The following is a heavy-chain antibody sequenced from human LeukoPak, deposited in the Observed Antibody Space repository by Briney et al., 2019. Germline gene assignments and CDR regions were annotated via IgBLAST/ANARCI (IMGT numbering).Heavy chain of an antibody. CDR3: ARRIATDAFDI. CDR1: GYTFTGYY. Sequence: ASVKVSCKASGYTFTGYYMHWVRQAPGQGLEWMGWISAYNGNTNYAQKLQGRVTMTTDTSTSTAYMELRSLRSDDTAVYYCARRIATDAFDIWGQGTMVTVSS. CDR2: ISAYNGNT. V-gene: IGHV1-18*04. J-gene: IGHJ3*02. D-gene: IGHD2-15*01.